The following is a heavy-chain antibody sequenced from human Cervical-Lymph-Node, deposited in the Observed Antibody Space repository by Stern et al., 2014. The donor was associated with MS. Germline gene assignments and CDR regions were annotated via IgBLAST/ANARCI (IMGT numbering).Heavy chain of an antibody. V-gene: IGHV3-53*01. D-gene: IGHD5-18*01. Sequence: ELQLVESGGGLIQPGGSLTLSCAASGFTVNNNYMSWVRQAPGKGLEWVSVLYPSTSSYYADSVKARFTISRDLSENTLYRQMNSLRAEDTAVYYCAQSQYRPYYFDYWGQGTLVTVSS. CDR2: LYPSTSS. CDR1: GFTVNNNY. CDR3: AQSQYRPYYFDY. J-gene: IGHJ4*02.